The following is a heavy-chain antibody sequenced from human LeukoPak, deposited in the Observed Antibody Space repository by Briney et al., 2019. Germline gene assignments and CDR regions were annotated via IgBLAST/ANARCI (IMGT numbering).Heavy chain of an antibody. CDR1: GFTFNNYL. Sequence: PGGSLRLSCAASGFTFNNYLMHWVRQAPGKGLDWVAVIEEDGTNQYYADSVKGRFTISRNNSKNTLFLQMNSLRSEDTAMYYCARVQGGGYRTADYWGQGTLVTVSS. CDR2: IEEDGTNQ. D-gene: IGHD6-19*01. CDR3: ARVQGGGYRTADY. J-gene: IGHJ4*02. V-gene: IGHV3-30*04.